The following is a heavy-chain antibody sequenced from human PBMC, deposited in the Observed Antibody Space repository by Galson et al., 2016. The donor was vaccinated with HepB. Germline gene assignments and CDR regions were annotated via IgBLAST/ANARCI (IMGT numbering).Heavy chain of an antibody. CDR2: IYYSGST. J-gene: IGHJ6*02. V-gene: IGHV4-30-4*01. CDR3: ARCVSYYFYAMEV. CDR1: GDSISSGDYY. Sequence: LSLTCTVSGDSISSGDYYWSWIRQPPGKGLEWIGYIYYSGSTYYNPSLKSRVSISLHTSKNQFSLKLSSVTAADTAVYYCARCVSYYFYAMEVWGQGTTVTVSS.